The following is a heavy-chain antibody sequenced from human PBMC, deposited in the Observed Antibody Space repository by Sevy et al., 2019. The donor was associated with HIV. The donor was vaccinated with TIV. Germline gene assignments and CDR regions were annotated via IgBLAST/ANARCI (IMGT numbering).Heavy chain of an antibody. J-gene: IGHJ6*03. Sequence: GGSLRLSCAASGFTFGSYAMSWVRQPPGKGLEWVSTVSGSGRTTYYADSVKGRFTISRDNSKNTLYLQMNSLRAGDTAIYYCANDNPVYYYMDVWGKGTTVTVSS. V-gene: IGHV3-23*01. CDR2: VSGSGRTT. CDR1: GFTFGSYA. CDR3: ANDNPVYYYMDV.